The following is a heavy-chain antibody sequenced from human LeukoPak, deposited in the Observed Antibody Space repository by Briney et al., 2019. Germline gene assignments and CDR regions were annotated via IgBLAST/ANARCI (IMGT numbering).Heavy chain of an antibody. CDR3: AREPVV. Sequence: SESLSLTCTVSGYSISSGYYWGWIRQPPGKGLEWIGSIYHSGSTYYNPSLKSRVTISVDTSKNQFSLKLSSVTAADTAVHYCAREPVVWGQGTMVTVSS. J-gene: IGHJ3*01. CDR2: IYHSGST. CDR1: GYSISSGYY. V-gene: IGHV4-38-2*02. D-gene: IGHD6-19*01.